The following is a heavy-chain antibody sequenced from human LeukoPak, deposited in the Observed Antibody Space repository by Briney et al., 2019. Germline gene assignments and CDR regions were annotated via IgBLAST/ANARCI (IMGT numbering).Heavy chain of an antibody. V-gene: IGHV4-59*12. Sequence: SETLSLTCTVSGGSISSYYWSWIRQPPGKGLEWIGYIYYSGSTNYNPSLKSRVTISVDTSKNQFSLKLSSVTAADTAVYYCAGGPPFGSCYSCVWFDPWGQGTLVTVSS. D-gene: IGHD2-15*01. CDR3: AGGPPFGSCYSCVWFDP. CDR1: GGSISSYY. CDR2: IYYSGST. J-gene: IGHJ5*02.